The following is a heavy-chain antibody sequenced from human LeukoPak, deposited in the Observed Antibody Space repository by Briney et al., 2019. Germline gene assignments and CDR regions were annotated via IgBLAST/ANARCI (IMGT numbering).Heavy chain of an antibody. CDR3: ARDYGGNFGGDAFDI. D-gene: IGHD4-23*01. CDR2: IYYSGST. V-gene: IGHV4-39*02. J-gene: IGHJ3*02. CDR1: GGSISSSSYY. Sequence: KPSETLSLTCTVCGGSISSSSYYWGWIRQPPGKGLEWIGSIYYSGSTSYNPPLKRRVTISVATSKNQFSLKLSSVTAADTAVYYCARDYGGNFGGDAFDIWGQGTMVTVSS.